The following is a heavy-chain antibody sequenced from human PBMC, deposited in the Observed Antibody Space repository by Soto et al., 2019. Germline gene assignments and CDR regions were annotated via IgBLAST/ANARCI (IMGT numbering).Heavy chain of an antibody. V-gene: IGHV4-31*03. CDR2: IYYSGST. J-gene: IGHJ4*02. Sequence: NPSAALSFNCTVSGGSISSGSYYWSWIRQNPGKGLEWIGYIYYSGSTYYNPSLKSRVTISVDTSKNQFSLKLSSVTAADTAVYYCARFPTAYYDFWSGYYTAYFDYWGQGTLVTVSS. CDR1: GGSISSGSYY. CDR3: ARFPTAYYDFWSGYYTAYFDY. D-gene: IGHD3-3*01.